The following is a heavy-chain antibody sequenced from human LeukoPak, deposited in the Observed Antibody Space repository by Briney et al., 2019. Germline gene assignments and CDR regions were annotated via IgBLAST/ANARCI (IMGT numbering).Heavy chain of an antibody. CDR2: INRRGHT. CDR1: GFTFDRFT. V-gene: IGHV3-43*01. Sequence: GGSLRLSCAASGFTFDRFTIHWVRQTPGKGLEWVSLINRRGHTFYADSVKGRFTISRDSSRNSVFLQMNSLRPEDTALYHCAKEVDCPSDCLFFHSWGQGTLVTVSS. D-gene: IGHD2-21*02. J-gene: IGHJ4*02. CDR3: AKEVDCPSDCLFFHS.